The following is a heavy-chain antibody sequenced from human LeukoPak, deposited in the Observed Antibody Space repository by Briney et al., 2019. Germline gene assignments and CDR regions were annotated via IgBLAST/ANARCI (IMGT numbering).Heavy chain of an antibody. D-gene: IGHD3-22*01. J-gene: IGHJ5*02. CDR1: GFTFSSYA. Sequence: GGSLRLSCAASGFTFSSYAMSWVRQAPGKGLEWVGVTASDGSNKFYADSVKGRFTVSRDNSKNTLYLHMNSLRAEDTAVYYCARDNDPDYSSSPGWFDLWGQGTLVTVSS. CDR2: TASDGSNK. CDR3: ARDNDPDYSSSPGWFDL. V-gene: IGHV3-30*01.